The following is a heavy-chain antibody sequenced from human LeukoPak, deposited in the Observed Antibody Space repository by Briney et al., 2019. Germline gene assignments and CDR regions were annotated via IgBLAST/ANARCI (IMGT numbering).Heavy chain of an antibody. V-gene: IGHV4-34*01. J-gene: IGHJ6*03. Sequence: SETLSLTCAVHGGSLSGHYWSWIRQPPGKGLEWIGEINHSGSTNYNPSLKSRVTISVDTSKNQFSLKLSSVTAADTAVYYCARPVGQRRRGYYYDYMDVWGKGTTVTVS. CDR3: ARPVGQRRRGYYYDYMDV. CDR1: GGSLSGHY. D-gene: IGHD1-1*01. CDR2: INHSGST.